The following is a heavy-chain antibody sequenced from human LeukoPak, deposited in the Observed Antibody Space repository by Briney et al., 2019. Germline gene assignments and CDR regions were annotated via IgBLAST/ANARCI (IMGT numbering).Heavy chain of an antibody. V-gene: IGHV5-51*01. CDR1: GYSFTSYW. J-gene: IGHJ2*01. CDR2: IYPGDSDT. D-gene: IGHD6-19*01. CDR3: ARRSSGWSRWYFDL. Sequence: GESLKISCKGYGYSFTSYWIDWVRQMPGKGLEWMGCIYPGDSDTRYSPSFQGQVTISADKSISTAYLQWSSLKASDTAMYYCARRSSGWSRWYFDLWGRGTLVTVSS.